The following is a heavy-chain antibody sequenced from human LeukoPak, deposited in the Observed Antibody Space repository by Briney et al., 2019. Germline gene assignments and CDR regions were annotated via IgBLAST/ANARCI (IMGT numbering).Heavy chain of an antibody. Sequence: SETLSLTCAVYGGSFSGYYWSWIRQPPGKGLEWIGEINHSGSTNYNPSLKSRVTISVDTSKNQFSLKLSSVTAADTAVYYCVRMDLYGDYGDYWGPGLLVTVST. CDR2: INHSGST. D-gene: IGHD4-17*01. V-gene: IGHV4-34*01. CDR3: VRMDLYGDYGDY. CDR1: GGSFSGYY. J-gene: IGHJ4*02.